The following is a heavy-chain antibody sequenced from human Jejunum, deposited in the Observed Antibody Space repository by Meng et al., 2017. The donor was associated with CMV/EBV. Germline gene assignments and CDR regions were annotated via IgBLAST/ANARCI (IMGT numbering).Heavy chain of an antibody. D-gene: IGHD2-21*01. CDR2: IYSGGSTT. Sequence: SGFTFNTYAMSWVRQAPGKGLEWVSVIYSGGSTTYYADSVKGRFTISRDNSKNTLYLQMNSLRAEDTAIYYCAKAESSAWYSSDHWGQGTTVTVSS. J-gene: IGHJ6*02. V-gene: IGHV3-23*03. CDR3: AKAESSAWYSSDH. CDR1: GFTFNTYA.